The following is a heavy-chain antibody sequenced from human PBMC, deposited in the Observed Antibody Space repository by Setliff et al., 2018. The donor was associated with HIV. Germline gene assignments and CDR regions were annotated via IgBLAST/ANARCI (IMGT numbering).Heavy chain of an antibody. J-gene: IGHJ4*01. D-gene: IGHD3-3*01. CDR3: APGEGVASTYYHD. CDR2: IHHTGST. V-gene: IGHV4-61*01. CDR1: GGSISSSSYY. Sequence: SETLSLTCTVSGGSISSSSYYWNWIRQPPGKGLEWIGFIHHTGSTVSNPSLKSRVTILMDLSRNQLSLHLASVTTADTAVYFCAPGEGVASTYYHDWGQGTQVTVSS.